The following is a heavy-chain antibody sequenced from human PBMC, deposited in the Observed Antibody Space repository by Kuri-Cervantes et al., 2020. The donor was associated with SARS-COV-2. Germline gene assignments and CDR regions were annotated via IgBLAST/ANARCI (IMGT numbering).Heavy chain of an antibody. CDR2: IYYSGST. Sequence: SETLSFTCTVSGGSINSGDYYWSWIRQPPGKGLESIGYIYYSGSTYYNPSLKSRVSMSVDTSKNQFSLKLNSVTAADTAVYYCARVHQRYSSIPSWGQGTLVTVSS. V-gene: IGHV4-30-4*01. CDR3: ARVHQRYSSIPS. CDR1: GGSINSGDYY. D-gene: IGHD6-19*01. J-gene: IGHJ5*02.